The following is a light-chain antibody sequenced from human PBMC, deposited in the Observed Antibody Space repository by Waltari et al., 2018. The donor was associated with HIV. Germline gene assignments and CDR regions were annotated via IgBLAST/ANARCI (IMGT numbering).Light chain of an antibody. CDR2: ENN. CDR3: GTWDSSLSAL. V-gene: IGLV1-51*02. CDR1: SSNIGHNY. J-gene: IGLJ3*02. Sequence: QSVLTQPPSVSAAPGQKVTISCSGSSSNIGHNYVSWYQHLPGTAPKLLIYENNKRPSGIPDRFSGSKSGTSATLGITGLQTGDEADYYCGTWDSSLSALFGGGTKLTV.